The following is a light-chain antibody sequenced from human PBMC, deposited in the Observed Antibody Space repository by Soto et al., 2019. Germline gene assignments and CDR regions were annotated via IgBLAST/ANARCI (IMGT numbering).Light chain of an antibody. CDR2: DAS. J-gene: IGKJ4*01. V-gene: IGKV3-11*01. CDR1: QSVSSY. CDR3: QERSNCLT. Sequence: EIVLTQSPATLSLSPGERATLSCRASQSVSSYLAWYQQKPGQAPRLLIYDASNRATGIPARFSGSGSGTDFTLTISSLEPVDFAVYYCQERSNCLTFGGGTKVEIK.